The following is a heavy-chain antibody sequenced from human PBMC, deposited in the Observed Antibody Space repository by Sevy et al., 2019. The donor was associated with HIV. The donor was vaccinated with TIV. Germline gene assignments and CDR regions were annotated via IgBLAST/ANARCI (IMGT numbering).Heavy chain of an antibody. D-gene: IGHD3-22*01. CDR3: ARDPTFSSDTRGYYPFDS. V-gene: IGHV3-30*04. CDR2: ISYDGSNK. Sequence: GGSLRLSCAASGFIFSNYAIHWVRRAPGKGLEWVAVISYDGSNKHYAASVKGRFTISRDNSRSTLFLQMNSLRLDDTAVYYCARDPTFSSDTRGYYPFDSWGQGTLVTVSS. J-gene: IGHJ4*02. CDR1: GFIFSNYA.